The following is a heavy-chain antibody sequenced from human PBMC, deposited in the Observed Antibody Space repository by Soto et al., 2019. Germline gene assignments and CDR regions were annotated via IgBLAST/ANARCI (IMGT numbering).Heavy chain of an antibody. CDR1: GFTFTDYY. V-gene: IGHV3-11*01. CDR3: SRRLQWQLRPLDS. J-gene: IGHJ4*02. CDR2: INTLSTAI. Sequence: GGSLRLSCEGSGFTFTDYYMTWIRQAPGKGLEWVAYINTLSTAIYYADSVKGRFTISRDNAKNSLYLQMNGLRAEDTATYYCSRRLQWQLRPLDSWCRGTLVTVS. D-gene: IGHD6-19*01.